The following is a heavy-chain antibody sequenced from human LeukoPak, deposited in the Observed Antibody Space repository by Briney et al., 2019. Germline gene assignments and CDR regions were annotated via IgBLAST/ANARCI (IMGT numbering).Heavy chain of an antibody. J-gene: IGHJ4*02. Sequence: GGSLRLSCATSGFTFRNYVMHWVRQAPGKGLEWLALLSSDGTNDYYADSVKGRFTISRDNARNSVYLQMNSLRAEDTAVYYCARGVWNDEGLDSWGQGTLVIVSS. V-gene: IGHV3-33*05. CDR1: GFTFRNYV. CDR2: LSSDGTND. CDR3: ARGVWNDEGLDS. D-gene: IGHD1-1*01.